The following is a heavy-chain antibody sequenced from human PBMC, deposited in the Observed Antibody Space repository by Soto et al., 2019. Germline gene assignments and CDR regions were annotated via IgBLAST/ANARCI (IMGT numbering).Heavy chain of an antibody. D-gene: IGHD3-16*01. CDR1: GFTFSTYW. V-gene: IGHV3-7*05. CDR3: ARDWGAPGRGSALGYYYHFGMDG. CDR2: IKEDGSEA. Sequence: EVQLVESGGGLVQPGGSLRLSCAASGFTFSTYWMNCVRQAPGKGLEWVSNIKEDGSEAYYVDSVKGRFTISRDNAKNSLYLDMNSLRGEDTAVYYCARDWGAPGRGSALGYYYHFGMDGWGEGTTGTVPS. J-gene: IGHJ6*04.